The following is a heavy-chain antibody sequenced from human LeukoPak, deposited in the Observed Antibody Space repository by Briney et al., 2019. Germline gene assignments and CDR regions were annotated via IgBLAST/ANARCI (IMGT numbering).Heavy chain of an antibody. CDR2: IGASGDST. D-gene: IGHD1-26*01. V-gene: IGHV3-23*01. J-gene: IGHJ6*02. Sequence: PGGSLRLSCSAAAFTFIIYAMSWVPHAPGKGLEWVSSIGASGDSTYDTHPVKGRSTISRINSKNTVFLQMDRLRAEDTAVYYCGNTHGQFRGSYGMDVWGQGTPVTVSS. CDR3: GNTHGQFRGSYGMDV. CDR1: AFTFIIYA.